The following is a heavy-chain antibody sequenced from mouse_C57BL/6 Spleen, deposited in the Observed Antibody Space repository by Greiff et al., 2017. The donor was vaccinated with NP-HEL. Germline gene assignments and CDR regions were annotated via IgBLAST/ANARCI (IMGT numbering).Heavy chain of an antibody. CDR2: INPSCGHT. D-gene: IGHD1-1*01. CDR3: ARRSNNTTVVDFAY. V-gene: IGHV1-7*01. Sequence: VQLQQSGAELAKPGASVKLSCTASGYTFTSYWMHWVQQRPGQGLEWIGYINPSCGHTNYNQTFKYTATLTADKSSSTTYMQLSIMTYEDAAVYCYARRSNNTTVVDFAYWGQGTLVTVSA. CDR1: GYTFTSYW. J-gene: IGHJ3*01.